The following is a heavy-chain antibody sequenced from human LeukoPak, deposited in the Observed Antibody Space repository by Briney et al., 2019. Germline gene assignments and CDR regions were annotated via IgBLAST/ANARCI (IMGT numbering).Heavy chain of an antibody. V-gene: IGHV4-38-2*02. Sequence: SETLSLTCTVSGYSISSGYYWGWIRQPPGKGLEWIGSIYHSGSTYYNPSLKSRVTISVDTSKNQFSLKLSSVTAADTAVYYCASGAEGGYYYDRSEGDYWGQGTLVTVSS. CDR3: ASGAEGGYYYDRSEGDY. CDR2: IYHSGST. D-gene: IGHD3-22*01. CDR1: GYSISSGYY. J-gene: IGHJ4*02.